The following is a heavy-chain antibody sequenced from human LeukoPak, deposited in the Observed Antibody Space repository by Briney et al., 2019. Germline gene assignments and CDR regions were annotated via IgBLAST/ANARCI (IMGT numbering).Heavy chain of an antibody. D-gene: IGHD1-14*01. J-gene: IGHJ3*02. CDR2: ISDSGGIT. CDR1: GFKFDAYP. V-gene: IGHV3-23*01. CDR3: AKGKINHDGAFDI. Sequence: GGSLRLSCAASGFKFDAYPMSWVRQAPGKGLEWVSSISDSGGITHYAESVRGRFSLSRDNFEETLYLEMNRLSAEDTAVYYCAKGKINHDGAFDIWGQGTRVIVAS.